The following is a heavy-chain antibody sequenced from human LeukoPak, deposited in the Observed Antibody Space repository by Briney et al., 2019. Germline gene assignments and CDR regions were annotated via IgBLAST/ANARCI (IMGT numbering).Heavy chain of an antibody. CDR3: ARDYGDLGIFDY. Sequence: SETLSLTCTVSSGSISSGGYYWSWLRQPPGKGLEWIGYIYHSGSTYYNPSLKSRVTISVDRSKNQFSLKLSSVTAADTAVYYCARDYGDLGIFDYWGQGTLVTVSS. CDR1: SGSISSGGYY. V-gene: IGHV4-30-2*01. D-gene: IGHD7-27*01. CDR2: IYHSGST. J-gene: IGHJ4*02.